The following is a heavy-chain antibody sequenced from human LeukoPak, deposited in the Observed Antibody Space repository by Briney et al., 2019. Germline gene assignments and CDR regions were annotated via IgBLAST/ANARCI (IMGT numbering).Heavy chain of an antibody. V-gene: IGHV1-3*01. Sequence: ASVKVSSKAPGYTFTTYAMHWVRPAPGQRPEWMGWISAGNGNTKYSQKFQGRVTITRDTSASTAYMELSSLRSEDTAVYYCARDPGWELLQVYRRNNWFDRWGQGTLVTVSS. D-gene: IGHD1-26*01. CDR3: ARDPGWELLQVYRRNNWFDR. CDR2: ISAGNGNT. CDR1: GYTFTTYA. J-gene: IGHJ5*02.